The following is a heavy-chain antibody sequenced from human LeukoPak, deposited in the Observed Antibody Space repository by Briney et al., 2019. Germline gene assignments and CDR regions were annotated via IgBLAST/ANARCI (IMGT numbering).Heavy chain of an antibody. J-gene: IGHJ4*02. CDR1: GGSISSYY. CDR3: ARGGFYSSQTNFDY. V-gene: IGHV4-59*01. Sequence: PSETLSLTCTVSGGSISSYYWSWIRQPPGKGLEWIGYIYYSGSTNYNPSLKSRVTISVDTSKNQFSLKLSSVTAADTAVYYCARGGFYSSQTNFDYWGQGTLVTVSS. CDR2: IYYSGST. D-gene: IGHD5-18*01.